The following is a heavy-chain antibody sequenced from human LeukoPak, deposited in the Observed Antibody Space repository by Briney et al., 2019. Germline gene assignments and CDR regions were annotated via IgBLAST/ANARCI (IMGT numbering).Heavy chain of an antibody. CDR2: ISSNGGST. D-gene: IGHD3-10*01. V-gene: IGHV3-64*01. J-gene: IGHJ5*02. CDR1: GFTFSSYA. Sequence: GGSLRLSCAASGFTFSSYAMHWVRQAPGKGLEYVSAISSNGGSTYYANSVKGRFTISRDNSKNTLYLQMGSLRAEDMAVYYCARSVTMVRGVTSWNWFDPWGQGTLVTVSS. CDR3: ARSVTMVRGVTSWNWFDP.